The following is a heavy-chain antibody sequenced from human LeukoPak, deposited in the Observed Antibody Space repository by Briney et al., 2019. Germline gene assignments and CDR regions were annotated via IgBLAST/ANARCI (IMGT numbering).Heavy chain of an antibody. D-gene: IGHD1-14*01. V-gene: IGHV4-4*07. Sequence: SETLSLTCTVSGGSISSYYWSWIRQPAGKGLEWIGRIYTSGSTNYNPSLKSRVTMSVDTSKNQFSLKLSSVTAADTAVYYCARATLGRGTVYYYYYMDVWGKGTTVTISS. CDR3: ARATLGRGTVYYYYYMDV. CDR1: GGSISSYY. J-gene: IGHJ6*03. CDR2: IYTSGST.